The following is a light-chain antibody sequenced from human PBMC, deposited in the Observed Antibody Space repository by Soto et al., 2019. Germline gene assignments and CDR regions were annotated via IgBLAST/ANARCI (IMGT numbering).Light chain of an antibody. J-gene: IGKJ5*01. CDR1: KKVSSNN. CDR3: QQYGSLIT. V-gene: IGKV3-20*01. Sequence: TLSLSPGQRPTLSCRASKKVSSNNLAWYQQKLGRAPRLLISGASRRATGIPDRFSGSGSGTDFTLTITSLEPDDFAVYYCQQYGSLITFAQGTRLAI. CDR2: GAS.